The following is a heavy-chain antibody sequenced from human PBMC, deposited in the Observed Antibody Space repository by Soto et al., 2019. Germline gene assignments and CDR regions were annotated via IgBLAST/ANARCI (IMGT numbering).Heavy chain of an antibody. Sequence: QVQLVQSGAEVKKPGSSVKVSCKASGGTFSSYTISWVRQAPGQGLEWMGRIIPILGIANYAQKFQGRVTITEDKSTSTGYMELSSLRSEATAVYYCAGAVYYGSGSYILSRWGQGSLVTVSS. J-gene: IGHJ4*02. CDR2: IIPILGIA. D-gene: IGHD3-10*01. V-gene: IGHV1-69*02. CDR3: AGAVYYGSGSYILSR. CDR1: GGTFSSYT.